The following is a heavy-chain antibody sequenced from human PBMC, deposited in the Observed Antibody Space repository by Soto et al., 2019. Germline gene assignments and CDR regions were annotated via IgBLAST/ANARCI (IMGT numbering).Heavy chain of an antibody. J-gene: IGHJ4*02. V-gene: IGHV3-74*01. D-gene: IGHD1-26*01. Sequence: GGSLRLSCAVSGFPFRSFWMYWVRQVPGKGLVWVSRVSGDGGSTSYTDSVKGRFFISRDNARNTLYLQMNSLTADDTGIYYCARDSTVGFYWGQGTPVTVSS. CDR1: GFPFRSFW. CDR2: VSGDGGST. CDR3: ARDSTVGFY.